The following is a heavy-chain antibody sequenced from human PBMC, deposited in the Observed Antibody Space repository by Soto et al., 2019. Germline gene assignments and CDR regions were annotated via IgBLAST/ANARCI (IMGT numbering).Heavy chain of an antibody. J-gene: IGHJ4*02. V-gene: IGHV4-34*01. Sequence: QVQLQQWGAGLLKPSETLSLTCAVYGGSFSGYYWSWIRQPPGKGLEWIGEINHSGSTNYNPSLKSRVTISVDTSKNQFSLKLSSVTAADTAVYYCARLHCSSTSCHAGFDYWGQGTLVTVSS. CDR2: INHSGST. CDR1: GGSFSGYY. CDR3: ARLHCSSTSCHAGFDY. D-gene: IGHD2-2*01.